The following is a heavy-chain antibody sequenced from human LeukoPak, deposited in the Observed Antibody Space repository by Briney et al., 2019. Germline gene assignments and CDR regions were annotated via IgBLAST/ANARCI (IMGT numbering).Heavy chain of an antibody. J-gene: IGHJ4*02. CDR1: GFILSDYY. Sequence: GGSLRLSCAASGFILSDYYMNWVRQAPGKGLEWVSSISSSSSYIYYADSVKGRFTISRDNAKNSLYLQMNSLRAEDTAVYYCARGATDAHFDYWGQGTLVTVSS. D-gene: IGHD1-26*01. CDR2: ISSSSSYI. V-gene: IGHV3-21*01. CDR3: ARGATDAHFDY.